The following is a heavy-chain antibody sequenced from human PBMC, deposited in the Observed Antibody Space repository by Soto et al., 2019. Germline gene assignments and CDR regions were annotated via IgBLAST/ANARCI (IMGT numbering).Heavy chain of an antibody. CDR1: GGTFSSYV. CDR3: ARASYCGNDCYSRFDQ. D-gene: IGHD2-21*02. V-gene: IGHV1-69*01. CDR2: IIPIFGTA. J-gene: IGHJ4*02. Sequence: QVQLVQSGAEVKKPGSSVKVSCKASGGTFSSYVISWVRQAPGQGLEWMGGIIPIFGTANYALKFQGRVTITAHESTSTAYMELRSLRSADTAVYFCARASYCGNDCYSRFDQWGQGTLVTVSS.